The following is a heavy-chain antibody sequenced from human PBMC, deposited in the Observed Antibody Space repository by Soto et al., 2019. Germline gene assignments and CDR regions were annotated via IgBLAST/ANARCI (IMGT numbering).Heavy chain of an antibody. Sequence: GESLKISCKGSGYSFRTYWIAWVRQMPGKGLEWMGIITPADTDTRYSPSFQGQVTMSADRSISTAYLQWSSLKASDTAIYYCARAHTYYYDRSGYFDSWGQGTLVTVSS. CDR1: GYSFRTYW. CDR2: ITPADTDT. J-gene: IGHJ4*02. D-gene: IGHD3-22*01. CDR3: ARAHTYYYDRSGYFDS. V-gene: IGHV5-51*01.